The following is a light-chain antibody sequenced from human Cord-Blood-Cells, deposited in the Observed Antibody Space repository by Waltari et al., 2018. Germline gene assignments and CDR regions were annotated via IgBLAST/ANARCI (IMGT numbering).Light chain of an antibody. CDR2: DVS. J-gene: IGLJ3*02. Sequence: QSALTQPASVSGSPGQSITIPCTGTSSDVGGYNDVSWEQQHPGKAPKLMIYDVSNRPAGVSNRFSGSKSGNTASLTISGLQAEDEADYYCSSYTSSSTWVFGGGTKLTVL. V-gene: IGLV2-14*03. CDR1: SSDVGGYND. CDR3: SSYTSSSTWV.